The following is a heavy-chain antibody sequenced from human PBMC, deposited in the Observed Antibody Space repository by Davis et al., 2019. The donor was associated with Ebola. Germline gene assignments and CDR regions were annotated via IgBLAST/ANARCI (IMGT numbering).Heavy chain of an antibody. V-gene: IGHV4-30-4*01. CDR3: AGTPTPFGVVIIEGVDP. CDR2: IYYSGST. D-gene: IGHD3-3*01. Sequence: MPSETLSLTCTVSGGSISSGDYYWSWIRQPPGKGLEWIGYIYYSGSTYYNPSLKSRVTISVDTSKNQFSLKLSSVTAADTAVYYCAGTPTPFGVVIIEGVDPWGQGTLVTVSS. J-gene: IGHJ5*02. CDR1: GGSISSGDYY.